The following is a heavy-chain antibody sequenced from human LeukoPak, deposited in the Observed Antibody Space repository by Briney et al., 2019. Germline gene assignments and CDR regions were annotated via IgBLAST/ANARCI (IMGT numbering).Heavy chain of an antibody. V-gene: IGHV3-7*03. J-gene: IGHJ5*02. CDR2: IKQDGSEK. D-gene: IGHD3-22*01. CDR3: ARDLYYDSSGYRGFDP. CDR1: GFTFSSYW. Sequence: GGSLRLSCAASGFTFSSYWMSWVRQAPGKGLERVANIKQDGSEKYYVDSVKGRFTISRDNAKNSLYLQMNSLRAEDTAVYYCARDLYYDSSGYRGFDPWGQGTLVTVSS.